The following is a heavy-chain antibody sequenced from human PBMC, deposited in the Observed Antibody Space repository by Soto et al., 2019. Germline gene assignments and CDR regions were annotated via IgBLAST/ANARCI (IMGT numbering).Heavy chain of an antibody. CDR2: IWFDGSKE. Sequence: QAGGSLRLSCAASGFTFSSYGFHWVRQAPGKGLEWVAAIWFDGSKEYYADSVKGRCTISRDNSKNTVNLQMSSLRAEDTALYYCARDPFYYDSSDYPAIDSWGQGTLVTVYS. CDR3: ARDPFYYDSSDYPAIDS. J-gene: IGHJ4*02. V-gene: IGHV3-33*01. CDR1: GFTFSSYG. D-gene: IGHD3-22*01.